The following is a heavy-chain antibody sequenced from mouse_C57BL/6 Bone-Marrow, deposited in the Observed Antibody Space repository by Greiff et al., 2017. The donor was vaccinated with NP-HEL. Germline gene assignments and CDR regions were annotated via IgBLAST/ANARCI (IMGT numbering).Heavy chain of an antibody. CDR1: GYTFTNYW. V-gene: IGHV1-63*01. J-gene: IGHJ4*01. D-gene: IGHD4-1*01. CDR3: AREGWDEENYAMDY. Sequence: QVQLQQSGAELVRPGTSVKMSCKASGYTFTNYWIGWAKQRPGHGLEWIGDIYPGGGYTNYNEKFKGKATLTADKSSSTAYMQFSSLTSEDSAIYYCAREGWDEENYAMDYWGQGTSVTVSS. CDR2: IYPGGGYT.